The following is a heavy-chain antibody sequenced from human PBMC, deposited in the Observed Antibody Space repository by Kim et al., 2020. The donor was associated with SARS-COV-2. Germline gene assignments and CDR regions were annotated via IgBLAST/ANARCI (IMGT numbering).Heavy chain of an antibody. CDR2: IYYSGST. CDR3: ARTDPASYFDY. CDR1: GGSISSGGYY. Sequence: SETLSLTCTVSGGSISSGGYYWSWIRQHPGKGLEWIGYIYYSGSTYYNPSLKSRVTISVDTSKNQFSLKLSSVTAADTAVYYCARTDPASYFDYWGQGTLVTVSS. J-gene: IGHJ4*02. V-gene: IGHV4-31*03.